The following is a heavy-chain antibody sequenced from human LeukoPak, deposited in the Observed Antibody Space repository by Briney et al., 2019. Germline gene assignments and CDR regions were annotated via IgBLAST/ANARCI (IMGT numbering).Heavy chain of an antibody. J-gene: IGHJ5*02. CDR3: TGRGFEH. CDR1: GLNFPGNA. V-gene: IGHV3-49*03. Sequence: GGSLRLSCTVSGLNFPGNAINWFRQPPGKGLEWVGYIRGESYGGAADFAPSVRDRFTLSRDDSKSSAYLQMNNLKIDDTAVYYCTGRGFEHWGQGTRVTVSS. CDR2: IRGESYGGAA.